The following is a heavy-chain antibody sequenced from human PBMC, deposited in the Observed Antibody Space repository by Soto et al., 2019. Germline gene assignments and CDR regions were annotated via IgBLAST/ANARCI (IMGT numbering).Heavy chain of an antibody. J-gene: IGHJ6*02. CDR2: VSNEGSK. V-gene: IGHV3-74*01. CDR3: TATPRNGMGV. Sequence: EVQLVESGGGLVQPGGSLRLACAGSGFRVSDYWMHCVRQAPGKGLVWVSRVSNEGSKEYADFVKGRFTLSKDNAKNTLYLEMDSLSVEDTALYYCTATPRNGMGVWGQGTKVTVAS. CDR1: GFRVSDYW.